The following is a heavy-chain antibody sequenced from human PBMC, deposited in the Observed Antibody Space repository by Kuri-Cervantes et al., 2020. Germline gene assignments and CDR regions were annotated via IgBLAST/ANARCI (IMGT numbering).Heavy chain of an antibody. V-gene: IGHV3-21*01. CDR1: GFTFNTYD. CDR2: ISSSSSYI. D-gene: IGHD2-21*02. Sequence: GGSLRLSCTASGFTFNTYDMNWVRQAPGKGLEWVSSISSSSSYIYYADSVKGRFTISRDNAKNSLYLQMNSLRAEDTAVYYCAKNYCGGDCYQADVAFDIWGQGTMVTVSS. J-gene: IGHJ3*02. CDR3: AKNYCGGDCYQADVAFDI.